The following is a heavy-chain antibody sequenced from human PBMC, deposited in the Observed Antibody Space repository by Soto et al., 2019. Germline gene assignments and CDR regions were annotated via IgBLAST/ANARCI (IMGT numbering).Heavy chain of an antibody. J-gene: IGHJ6*02. D-gene: IGHD5-18*01. V-gene: IGHV1-69*01. Sequence: QVQVVQSGAEVKKPGSSVKVSCKVSGGIFTNNAISWVRQAPGQGIEWLGGVIPLFDTAYYAQIFRGRLRISADGATTTAYMELSGLTSADTAVYFCATGGHNDGYNFYHGMDVCGQGTTVTVS. CDR2: VIPLFDTA. CDR1: GGIFTNNA. CDR3: ATGGHNDGYNFYHGMDV.